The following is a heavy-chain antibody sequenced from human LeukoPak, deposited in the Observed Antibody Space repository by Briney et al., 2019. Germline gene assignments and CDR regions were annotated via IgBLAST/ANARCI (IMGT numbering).Heavy chain of an antibody. Sequence: GGSLRLSCAASGFTFNSYGMHWVRQAPGKGLEWVAVISYDGSNKYYADSVKGRFTISRDNSKNTLYLQMNSLRAEDTAVYYCARDPSRAARQLDYWGQGTLVTVSS. CDR1: GFTFNSYG. CDR2: ISYDGSNK. V-gene: IGHV3-30*03. D-gene: IGHD6-6*01. CDR3: ARDPSRAARQLDY. J-gene: IGHJ4*02.